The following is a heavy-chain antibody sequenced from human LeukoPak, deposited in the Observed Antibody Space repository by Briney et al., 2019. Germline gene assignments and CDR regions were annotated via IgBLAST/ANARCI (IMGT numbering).Heavy chain of an antibody. Sequence: SETLSLTCAVSGDSISNSHWWSWVRQPPRKGLEWIGEIYHGGSTNFNPSLKSRVTISVDRSNNQFSLRLTSVTAADTAVYYCARGCSGGACPSDYWGQGTLVTVSS. D-gene: IGHD2-15*01. CDR3: ARGCSGGACPSDY. CDR1: GDSISNSHW. CDR2: IYHGGST. V-gene: IGHV4-4*02. J-gene: IGHJ4*02.